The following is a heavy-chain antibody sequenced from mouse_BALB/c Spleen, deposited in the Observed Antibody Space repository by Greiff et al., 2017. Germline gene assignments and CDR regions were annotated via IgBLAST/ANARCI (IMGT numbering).Heavy chain of an antibody. Sequence: EVKLMESGGGLVKPGGSLKLSCAASGFAFSSYDMSWVRQTPEKRLEWVAYISSGGGSTYYPDTVKGRFTISRDNAKNTLYLQMSSLKSEDTAMYYCARTELTLAYWGQGTLVTVSA. CDR2: ISSGGGST. CDR3: ARTELTLAY. J-gene: IGHJ3*01. CDR1: GFAFSSYD. V-gene: IGHV5-12-1*01. D-gene: IGHD1-1*01.